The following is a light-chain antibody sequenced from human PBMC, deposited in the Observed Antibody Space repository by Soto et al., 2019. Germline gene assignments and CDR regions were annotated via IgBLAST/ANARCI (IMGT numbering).Light chain of an antibody. CDR2: AAS. CDR1: QDIGVF. CDR3: QQTYNIPRT. V-gene: IGKV1-39*01. J-gene: IGKJ2*01. Sequence: DIPMTQSPSSLSASVGDRVTITCRASQDIGVFLNWYQQKPGKAPKCLIYAASNLESRVPSRFSGRGSGTDFNFTISGLQPDDLATYYCQQTYNIPRTFGQGTKV.